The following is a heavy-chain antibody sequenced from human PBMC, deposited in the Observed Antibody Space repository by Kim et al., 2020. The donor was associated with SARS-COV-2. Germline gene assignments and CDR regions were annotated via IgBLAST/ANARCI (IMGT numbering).Heavy chain of an antibody. CDR3: ARVRPRVAVAQFDY. J-gene: IGHJ4*02. V-gene: IGHV1-46*01. Sequence: AQKFQGRVTMTRDTSTNTVYMELTSLRSDDTAVYYCARVRPRVAVAQFDYWGRGTLVTVSS. D-gene: IGHD6-19*01.